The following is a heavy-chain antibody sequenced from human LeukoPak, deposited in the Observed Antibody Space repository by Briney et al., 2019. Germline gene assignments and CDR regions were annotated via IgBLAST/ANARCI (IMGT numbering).Heavy chain of an antibody. CDR2: INHSGST. J-gene: IGHJ4*02. CDR1: GGSFSGYY. Sequence: SETLSLTCAVYGGSFSGYYWSWIRQPPGKGLEWIGEINHSGSTYYNPSLKSRVTISVDTSKNQFSLKLSSVTAADTAVYYCARRYFGWGRKYYFDYWGQGTLVTVSS. D-gene: IGHD3-9*01. V-gene: IGHV4-34*09. CDR3: ARRYFGWGRKYYFDY.